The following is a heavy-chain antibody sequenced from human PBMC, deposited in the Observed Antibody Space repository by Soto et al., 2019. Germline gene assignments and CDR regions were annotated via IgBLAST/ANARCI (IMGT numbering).Heavy chain of an antibody. D-gene: IGHD6-19*01. CDR3: ARDRGVAPPVAGNTHYYYYMDV. CDR1: GYSFTNYG. V-gene: IGHV1-18*01. Sequence: QDQLVQSGVEVKKPGASVKVSCKASGYSFTNYGITWVRQAPGQGVEWMGWISAYNGNTNYAQKFQGRVTMSTDASTSTAYLELRRLRSDDTAVYYCARDRGVAPPVAGNTHYYYYMDVWGKGTTVTVSS. CDR2: ISAYNGNT. J-gene: IGHJ6*03.